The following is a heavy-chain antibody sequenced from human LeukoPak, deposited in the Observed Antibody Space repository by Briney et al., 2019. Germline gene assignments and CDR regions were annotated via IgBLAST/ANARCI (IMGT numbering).Heavy chain of an antibody. J-gene: IGHJ4*02. CDR1: GFIFSTYW. CDR2: IKQDGSEK. CDR3: ARGTNWAFDS. Sequence: GGSLRLSCAAPGFIFSTYWMSWVRQAPGKGLQWVANIKQDGSEKYYVDSVKGRFTISRDNAKNSLYLQMNSLRAEDTAVYYCARGTNWAFDSWGQGTLVTVSS. V-gene: IGHV3-7*05. D-gene: IGHD7-27*01.